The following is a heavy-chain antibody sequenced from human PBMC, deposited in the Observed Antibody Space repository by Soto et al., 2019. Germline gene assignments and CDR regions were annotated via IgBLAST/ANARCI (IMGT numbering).Heavy chain of an antibody. Sequence: GESLKISCKGSGYSFTSYWISWVRQMPGKGLEWMGRIDPSDSYTNYSPSFQGHVTISADKSISTAYLQWSSLKASDTAMYYWARPSSSSRYGYYYYGMDVWGQGTTVTVSS. D-gene: IGHD6-6*01. CDR3: ARPSSSSRYGYYYYGMDV. J-gene: IGHJ6*02. V-gene: IGHV5-10-1*01. CDR1: GYSFTSYW. CDR2: IDPSDSYT.